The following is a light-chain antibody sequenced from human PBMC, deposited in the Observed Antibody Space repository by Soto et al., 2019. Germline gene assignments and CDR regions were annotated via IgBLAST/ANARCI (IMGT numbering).Light chain of an antibody. CDR1: QTVSSNY. V-gene: IGKV3-20*01. CDR2: GSF. J-gene: IGKJ4*01. CDR3: QQSGSTLFT. Sequence: EVVLTQSPGTLSLPPGERATLSCRASQTVSSNYLAWYQQKPGQAPRLLIYGSFNRAPGIPHRFSGSGSGTDVTLTISRLEPEDFAVYYCQQSGSTLFTFGGGTKV.